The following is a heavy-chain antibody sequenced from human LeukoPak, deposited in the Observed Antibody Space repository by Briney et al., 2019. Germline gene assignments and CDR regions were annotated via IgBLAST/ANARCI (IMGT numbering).Heavy chain of an antibody. D-gene: IGHD6-19*01. V-gene: IGHV5-51*01. Sequence: GESLKISCKGSGYRFTSYWIAWVRQMPGKGLEWMGIIYPGDSDTRYSPSFQGQVTISADKSISTAYLRWSSLEASDTAIYYCARHASDWSLDYWGQGTLVTVSS. CDR3: ARHASDWSLDY. CDR1: GYRFTSYW. CDR2: IYPGDSDT. J-gene: IGHJ4*02.